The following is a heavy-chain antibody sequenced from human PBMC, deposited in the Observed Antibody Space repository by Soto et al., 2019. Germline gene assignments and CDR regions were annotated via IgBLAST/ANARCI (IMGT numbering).Heavy chain of an antibody. J-gene: IGHJ4*02. CDR2: IYPGDSDT. CDR1: GYSFTSYW. Sequence: EVQLVQSGAEVKKPGESLKISCKGSGYSFTSYWIGWVRQMPGKGLEWMGIIYPGDSDTRYSPSFQGQVTISADKSISTAYQQWSSLKASDTAMYYCARANTYYYDSSGYAAGVYYFDYWGQGTLVTVSS. D-gene: IGHD3-22*01. CDR3: ARANTYYYDSSGYAAGVYYFDY. V-gene: IGHV5-51*01.